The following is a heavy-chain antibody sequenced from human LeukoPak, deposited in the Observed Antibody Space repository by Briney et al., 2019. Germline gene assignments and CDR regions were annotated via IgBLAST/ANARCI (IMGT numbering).Heavy chain of an antibody. Sequence: PGGSLRLSCAASGFIFSSYTMNWVRQAPGKGLEWVSSISSSSSYIYYADSVKGRFTISRDNAKNSLYLQMNSLRDEDTAVYSCARGETGMDYWGQGTLVTVSS. J-gene: IGHJ4*02. CDR3: ARGETGMDY. CDR1: GFIFSSYT. V-gene: IGHV3-21*01. D-gene: IGHD1-14*01. CDR2: ISSSSSYI.